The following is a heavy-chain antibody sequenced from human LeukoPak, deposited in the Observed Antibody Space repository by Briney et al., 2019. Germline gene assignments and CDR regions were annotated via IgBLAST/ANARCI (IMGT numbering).Heavy chain of an antibody. D-gene: IGHD2-2*01. V-gene: IGHV4-30-4*08. CDR2: IYYSGST. J-gene: IGHJ3*02. CDR3: AREYQLTAFDI. CDR1: GGTFSSYAI. Sequence: SCKASGGTFSSYAISWVRQAPGQGLEWIGYIYYSGSTYYNPSLKSRVTISVGTSKNQFSLKLSSVTAADTAVYYCAREYQLTAFDIWGQGTMVTVSS.